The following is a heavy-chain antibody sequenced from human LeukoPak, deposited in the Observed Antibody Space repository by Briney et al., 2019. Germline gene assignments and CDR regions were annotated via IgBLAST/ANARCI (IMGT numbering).Heavy chain of an antibody. Sequence: PSETLSLTCAVYGGSFSGYYLSWIRQPPGKGLEWIGEINHSGSTNYNPSLKSRVTISVDTSKNQFSLKLSSVTAADTAVYYCARGPSGTLAFDIWGQGTMVTVSS. J-gene: IGHJ3*02. CDR1: GGSFSGYY. CDR3: ARGPSGTLAFDI. CDR2: INHSGST. V-gene: IGHV4-34*01. D-gene: IGHD2-2*01.